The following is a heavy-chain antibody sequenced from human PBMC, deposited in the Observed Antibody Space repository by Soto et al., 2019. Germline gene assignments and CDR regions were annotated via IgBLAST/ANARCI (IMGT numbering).Heavy chain of an antibody. CDR1: GGTFSSYS. CDR3: ARDGGRHSGGIDY. Sequence: QVQLVQSGAEVKKPGSSVKVSCKASGGTFSSYSINWVRQAPGQGLEWMGEIIPIFGTANYAQKFQGRVTMTADESTSTAYMELSSLRSEDTAVYYCARDGGRHSGGIDYWGQRTLVTVSS. V-gene: IGHV1-69*01. D-gene: IGHD1-26*01. CDR2: IIPIFGTA. J-gene: IGHJ4*02.